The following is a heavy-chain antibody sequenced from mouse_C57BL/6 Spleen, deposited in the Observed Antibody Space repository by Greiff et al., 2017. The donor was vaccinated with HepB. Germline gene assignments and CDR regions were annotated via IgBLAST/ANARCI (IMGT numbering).Heavy chain of an antibody. V-gene: IGHV1-69*01. CDR1: GYTFTSYW. CDR2: IDPSDSYT. Sequence: VQLQQPGAELVMPGASVKLSCKASGYTFTSYWMHWVKQRPGQGLEWIGEIDPSDSYTNYNQKFKGKSTLTVDKSSSTAYMQLSSLTSEDSAVYYCARGYGSGYFDYWGQGTTLTVSS. CDR3: ARGYGSGYFDY. D-gene: IGHD1-1*01. J-gene: IGHJ2*01.